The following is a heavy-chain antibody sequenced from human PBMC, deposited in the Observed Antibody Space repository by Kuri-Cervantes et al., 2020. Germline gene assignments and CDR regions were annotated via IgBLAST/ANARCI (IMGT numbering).Heavy chain of an antibody. CDR2: ISYDGSSK. CDR3: ARDNYHFDP. D-gene: IGHD3/OR15-3a*01. Sequence: GESLKISCAASGFTFSSYAMHWVRQAPGKGLEWVAVISYDGSSKNYADSVKGRFSISRDNSKKTLYLQMNSLRAEDTAVYYCARDNYHFDPWGQGTLVTVSS. V-gene: IGHV3-30-3*01. J-gene: IGHJ5*02. CDR1: GFTFSSYA.